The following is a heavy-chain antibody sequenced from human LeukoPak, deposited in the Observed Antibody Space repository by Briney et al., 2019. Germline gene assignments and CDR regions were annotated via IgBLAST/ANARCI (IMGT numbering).Heavy chain of an antibody. Sequence: GGSLRLSCAASGFTFSSYGMHWVRQAPGKGLEWVAFIRYDGSNKYYADSVKGRFTISRDNSKNTLYLQMSSLRAEDTAVYYCAKVGHYSSSWDFDYWGQGTLVTVSS. CDR1: GFTFSSYG. J-gene: IGHJ4*02. CDR3: AKVGHYSSSWDFDY. V-gene: IGHV3-30*02. D-gene: IGHD6-13*01. CDR2: IRYDGSNK.